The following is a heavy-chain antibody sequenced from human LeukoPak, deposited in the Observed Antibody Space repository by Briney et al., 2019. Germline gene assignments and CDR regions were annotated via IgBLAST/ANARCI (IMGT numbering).Heavy chain of an antibody. Sequence: GGSLRLSCAASGFTFSGFWMYWVRQPPGKGLVWVSRINSDGTTTTYADSVKGRFTISRDNAKNTLYLQMNSLRAEDTAVYYCAKDGRNYYDWKYYFDFWGQGTLVTVSS. CDR3: AKDGRNYYDWKYYFDF. CDR1: GFTFSGFW. D-gene: IGHD3-22*01. CDR2: INSDGTTT. J-gene: IGHJ4*02. V-gene: IGHV3-74*01.